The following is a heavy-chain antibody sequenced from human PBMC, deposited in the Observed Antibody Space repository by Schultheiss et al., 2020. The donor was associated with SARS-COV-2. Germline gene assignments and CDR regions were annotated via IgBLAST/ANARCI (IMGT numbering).Heavy chain of an antibody. Sequence: GESLKISCAASGFTFSSYAMSWVRQAPGKGLEWVSAISGSGGSTYYADSVKGRFTISRDNSKNTLYLQMNSLRAEDTAVYYCARDSGRGSSSSDFDYWGQGTLVTVSS. J-gene: IGHJ4*02. CDR2: ISGSGGST. D-gene: IGHD6-13*01. CDR1: GFTFSSYA. CDR3: ARDSGRGSSSSDFDY. V-gene: IGHV3-23*01.